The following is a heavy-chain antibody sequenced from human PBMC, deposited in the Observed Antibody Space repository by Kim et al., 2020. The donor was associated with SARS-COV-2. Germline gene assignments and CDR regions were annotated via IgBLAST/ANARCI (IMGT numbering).Heavy chain of an antibody. V-gene: IGHV4-59*13. CDR2: IYYSGST. Sequence: SETLSLTCTVSGGSISSYYWSWIRQPPGKGLEWIGYIYYSGSTNYNPSLKSRVTISVDTSKNQFSLKLSSVTAADTAVYYCARVRAGGSSWSGYYSMLDYWGQGTLVTVSS. D-gene: IGHD3-3*01. J-gene: IGHJ4*02. CDR3: ARVRAGGSSWSGYYSMLDY. CDR1: GGSISSYY.